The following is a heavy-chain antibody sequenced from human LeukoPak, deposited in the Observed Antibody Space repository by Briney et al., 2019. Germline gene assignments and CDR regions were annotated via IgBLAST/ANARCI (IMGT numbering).Heavy chain of an antibody. CDR3: TTDGNYYESSGYYYYVGIDY. J-gene: IGHJ4*02. Sequence: PVGSLRLSCAASGFTLSSHGMHWVRQAPGKGLEWVAVISYDENNKYYADSVKGRFTISRDNSKNTLYLQMNSLRAEDTAVYYCTTDGNYYESSGYYYYVGIDYWGQGTLVTVSS. V-gene: IGHV3-30*03. CDR1: GFTLSSHG. CDR2: ISYDENNK. D-gene: IGHD3-22*01.